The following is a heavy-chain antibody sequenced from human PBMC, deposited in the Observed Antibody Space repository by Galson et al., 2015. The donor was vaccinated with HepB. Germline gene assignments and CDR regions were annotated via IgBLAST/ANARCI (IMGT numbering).Heavy chain of an antibody. CDR2: IKQDGSEK. D-gene: IGHD2-2*01. CDR3: ARDSIVVVPAATFDP. V-gene: IGHV3-7*03. J-gene: IGHJ5*02. CDR1: GFTFSSYW. Sequence: SLRLSCAASGFTFSSYWMSWVRQAPGKGLEWVANIKQDGSEKYYVDSVKGRFTISRDNAKNSLYLQMNSLRAEDTAVYYCARDSIVVVPAATFDPWGQGTLVTVSS.